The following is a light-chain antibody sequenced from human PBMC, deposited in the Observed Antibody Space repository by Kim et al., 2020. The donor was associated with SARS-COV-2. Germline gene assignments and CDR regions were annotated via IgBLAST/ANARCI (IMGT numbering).Light chain of an antibody. Sequence: QWLTITYTGTSRDVGNFILVSWYQQRPGKAPKLIIFEVSKRPSGVSNRFAGSKSGDTASLTISGLQAEDESDYYCCSYAGSNTFVIFGGGTQLTVL. CDR2: EVS. V-gene: IGLV2-23*02. CDR1: SRDVGNFIL. J-gene: IGLJ2*01. CDR3: CSYAGSNTFVI.